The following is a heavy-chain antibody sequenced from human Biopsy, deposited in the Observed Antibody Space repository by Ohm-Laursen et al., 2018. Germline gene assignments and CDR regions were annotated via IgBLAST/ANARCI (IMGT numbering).Heavy chain of an antibody. D-gene: IGHD3-3*01. CDR1: SGSISGNY. J-gene: IGHJ4*02. CDR3: ARARAYSDFWGGPKDY. V-gene: IGHV4-34*01. Sequence: SETLSLTCAVSSGSISGNYWGWIRQPPGKGLEWMGEIHHTGSTKYNPSLMSRVTISIDTSNSQFSLKLTSVTAADTAVYFCARARAYSDFWGGPKDYWGQGILVTVSS. CDR2: IHHTGST.